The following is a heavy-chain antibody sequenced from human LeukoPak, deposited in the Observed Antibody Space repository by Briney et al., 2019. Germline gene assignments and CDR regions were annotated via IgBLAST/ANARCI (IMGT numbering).Heavy chain of an antibody. CDR1: SSSIGAYS. CDR2: IYTTGST. CDR3: ARHRAEMATITDDAFDM. V-gene: IGHV4-4*09. Sequence: SETLSLTCTVSSSSIGAYSWSWIRQPPGKGLEWIGYIYTTGSTHHNPSLKSRVTMSLDRSKNQFSLRLTYVTAADTAVFYCARHRAEMATITDDAFDMWGRGTMVTVSS. D-gene: IGHD5-24*01. J-gene: IGHJ3*02.